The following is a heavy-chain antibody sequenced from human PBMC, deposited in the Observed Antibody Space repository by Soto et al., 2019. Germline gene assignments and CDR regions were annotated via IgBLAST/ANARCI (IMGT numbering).Heavy chain of an antibody. Sequence: QVQLVQSGAEVKKPGASVKVSCKASGYTFTSYGISWVRQAPGQGLEWMGWISAFNGNTNYAQKLQRRVTMTTDTSTSTAYMELRSLRSDDTAVYYCARALTEIVVVVAATLNFDYWGQGTLFTVSS. D-gene: IGHD2-15*01. J-gene: IGHJ4*02. CDR1: GYTFTSYG. V-gene: IGHV1-18*01. CDR2: ISAFNGNT. CDR3: ARALTEIVVVVAATLNFDY.